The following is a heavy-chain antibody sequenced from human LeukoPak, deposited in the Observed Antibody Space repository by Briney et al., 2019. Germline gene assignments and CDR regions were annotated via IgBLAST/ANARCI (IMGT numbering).Heavy chain of an antibody. D-gene: IGHD3-10*01. V-gene: IGHV4-34*01. CDR1: GGSFSGYY. CDR3: ARTRPRGYYYYYYMDV. CDR2: INHSGST. J-gene: IGHJ6*03. Sequence: PSETLSLTCAVYGGSFSGYYWSWIRQPPGKGLEWIGEINHSGSTNYNPSLKSRVTISVDTSKNQFSLKLSSVTAADTAVYYCARTRPRGYYYYYYMDVWGKGTTVTISS.